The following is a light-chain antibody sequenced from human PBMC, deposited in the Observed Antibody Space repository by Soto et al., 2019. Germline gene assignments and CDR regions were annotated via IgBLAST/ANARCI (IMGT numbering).Light chain of an antibody. Sequence: QSALTQPASVSGSPGQSITVSCTGTSSDIGGYIFVSWYQQHPGKAPKLMIYDINNRPSGVSNRFSGSKSGNTASLTISGLQAEDEADYYCGSYTASSSYVFGTGTKLTVL. V-gene: IGLV2-14*01. J-gene: IGLJ1*01. CDR2: DIN. CDR1: SSDIGGYIF. CDR3: GSYTASSSYV.